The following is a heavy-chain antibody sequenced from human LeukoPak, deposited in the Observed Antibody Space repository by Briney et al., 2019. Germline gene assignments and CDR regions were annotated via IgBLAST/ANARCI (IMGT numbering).Heavy chain of an antibody. CDR2: ISYDGSNK. CDR1: GFTFSSYA. Sequence: GGSLRLSCAASGFTFSSYAMHWVRQAPGKGLEWVAVISYDGSNKYYADSVKGRFTISRDNSKNTLYLQMNSLRAEDTAVYYCARGRDGYNFGAAFDIWGQGTMVTVSS. V-gene: IGHV3-30*04. J-gene: IGHJ3*02. CDR3: ARGRDGYNFGAAFDI. D-gene: IGHD5-24*01.